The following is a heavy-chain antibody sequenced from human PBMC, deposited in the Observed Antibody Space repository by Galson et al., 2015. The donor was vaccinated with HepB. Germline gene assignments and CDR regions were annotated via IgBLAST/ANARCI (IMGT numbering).Heavy chain of an antibody. J-gene: IGHJ1*01. CDR1: GGSISSSSYY. D-gene: IGHD6-13*01. CDR3: TRHPPYSISWYSYSPH. CDR2: VYYSGST. Sequence: ETLSLTCTVSGGSISSSSYYWGWIRQPPGKGLEWIGSVYYSGSTYYNPSLKSRVTISVDTSKNQFSLRLTSVTAADTAVYYCTRHPPYSISWYSYSPHWGQGTLVTVSS. V-gene: IGHV4-39*01.